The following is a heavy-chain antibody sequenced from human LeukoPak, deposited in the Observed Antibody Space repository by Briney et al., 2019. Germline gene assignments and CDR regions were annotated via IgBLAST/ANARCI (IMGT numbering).Heavy chain of an antibody. V-gene: IGHV3-23*01. D-gene: IGHD2-15*01. CDR3: AKGIGYCSGGSCYYYGMDV. CDR2: ISGSGGST. Sequence: PGGSLRLSCAASGFTFSSYAMSWVRQAPGKGLECVSAISGSGGSTYYADSVKGRFTISRDNSKNTLYLQMNSLRAEDTAVYYCAKGIGYCSGGSCYYYGMDVWGQGTTVTVSS. CDR1: GFTFSSYA. J-gene: IGHJ6*02.